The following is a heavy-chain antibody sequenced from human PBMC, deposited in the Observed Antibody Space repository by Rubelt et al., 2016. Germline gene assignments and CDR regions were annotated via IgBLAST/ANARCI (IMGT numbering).Heavy chain of an antibody. CDR2: ISWDGGST. D-gene: IGHD4-11*01. J-gene: IGHJ6*02. Sequence: EVQLVESGGVVVQPGGSLRLSCAASGFTFDDYTMHWVRQAPGKGLEWVSLISWDGGSTYYADSVKGRFTSSRDNSKNSLYLQMNSLRTEDTALDYCAKEIYSNYSYYYYGMDVWGQGTTVTVSS. CDR3: AKEIYSNYSYYYYGMDV. V-gene: IGHV3-43*01. CDR1: GFTFDDYT.